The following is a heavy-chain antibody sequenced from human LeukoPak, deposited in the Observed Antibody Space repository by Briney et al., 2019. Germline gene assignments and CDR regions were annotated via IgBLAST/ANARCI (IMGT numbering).Heavy chain of an antibody. CDR3: ARDGGGYYYDSSLDY. CDR1: GFTFSSYS. Sequence: GGSLRLSCAASGFTFSSYSMNWVRQAPGKGLEGVSSISSSSSYIYYADSVKGRFTISRDNAKNSLYLQMNSLRAEDTAVYYCARDGGGYYYDSSLDYWGQGTLVTVSS. D-gene: IGHD3-22*01. CDR2: ISSSSSYI. V-gene: IGHV3-21*01. J-gene: IGHJ4*02.